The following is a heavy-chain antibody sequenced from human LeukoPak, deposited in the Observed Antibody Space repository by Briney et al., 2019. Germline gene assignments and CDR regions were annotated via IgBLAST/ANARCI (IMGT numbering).Heavy chain of an antibody. V-gene: IGHV3-30*02. CDR1: GFTFSSYG. CDR2: IRYDGSNK. Sequence: GGSLRLSCAASGFTFSSYGMHWVRQAPGKGLEWVAFIRYDGSNKYYADSVKGRFTISRDNSKNTLYLQMNSLRAEDTAVYYCAKDKVVAATGAFDIWGQGTMVTVSS. J-gene: IGHJ3*02. CDR3: AKDKVVAATGAFDI. D-gene: IGHD2-15*01.